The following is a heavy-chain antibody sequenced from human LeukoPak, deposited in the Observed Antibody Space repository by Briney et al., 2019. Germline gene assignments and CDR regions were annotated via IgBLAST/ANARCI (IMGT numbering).Heavy chain of an antibody. Sequence: SGGSLRLSCAASGFTFSSYAMSWVRQALGKGLEWVSAISGSGGSTYYADSVKGRFTISRDNSKNTLYLQMNSLRAEDTAVYYCAKDHAYGDYLTNRGQGTLVTVSS. CDR1: GFTFSSYA. CDR3: AKDHAYGDYLTN. J-gene: IGHJ4*02. V-gene: IGHV3-23*01. CDR2: ISGSGGST. D-gene: IGHD4-17*01.